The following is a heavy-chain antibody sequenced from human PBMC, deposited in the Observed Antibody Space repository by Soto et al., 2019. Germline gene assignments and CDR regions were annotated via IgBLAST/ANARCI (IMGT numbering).Heavy chain of an antibody. CDR3: ARGKRFSDSFDP. CDR1: GGAISGYY. D-gene: IGHD3-3*01. Sequence: QVQLQESGPGLVKPSETLSLTCSVSGGAISGYYWTWIRQPAGKGLEWIGRIYSSGGTKYNPSLKSRVDMSLDMSKNQFPLRLSSVTAADTAVYYCARGKRFSDSFDPWGQGTLVTVSS. J-gene: IGHJ5*02. V-gene: IGHV4-4*07. CDR2: IYSSGGT.